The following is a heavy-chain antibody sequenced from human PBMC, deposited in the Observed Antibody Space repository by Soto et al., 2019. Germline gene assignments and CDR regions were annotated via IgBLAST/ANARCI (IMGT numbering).Heavy chain of an antibody. CDR2: IYWDDDK. CDR3: AHLPPPDYGAYDSNYLDY. CDR1: GFSLSTSGVG. D-gene: IGHD4-17*01. Sequence: QITLKESGPTLVKPTQILTLTCTFSGFSLSTSGVGVGWIRQPPGKALEWLALIYWDDDKRYSPSLKSRLTITNDHSKNPVVLTINNLDPVDTATYHCAHLPPPDYGAYDSNYLDYWGQGTLVTVSS. V-gene: IGHV2-5*02. J-gene: IGHJ4*02.